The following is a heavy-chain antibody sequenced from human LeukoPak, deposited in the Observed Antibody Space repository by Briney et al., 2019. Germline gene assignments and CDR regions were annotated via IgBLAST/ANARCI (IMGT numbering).Heavy chain of an antibody. CDR1: GFTFNSYA. J-gene: IGHJ4*02. V-gene: IGHV3-23*01. CDR3: ARNENSGWGYFDY. Sequence: GGSLRLSCAASGFTFNSYAMSWVRQAPGKGLEWVSVIGGSNGITFYVGSVKGRFTISRDNSKDTLYLQMNSLRAEDTAVYYCARNENSGWGYFDYWGQGTLVTVSS. D-gene: IGHD5-12*01. CDR2: IGGSNGIT.